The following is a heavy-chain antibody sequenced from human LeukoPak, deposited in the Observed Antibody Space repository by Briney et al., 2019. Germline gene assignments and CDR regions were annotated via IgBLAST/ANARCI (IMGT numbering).Heavy chain of an antibody. CDR3: ARDAVDQPSTYVWGSYRPTNWFDP. D-gene: IGHD3-16*02. J-gene: IGHJ5*02. V-gene: IGHV1-69*04. CDR1: GGTFSSYT. CDR2: IIPILGIA. Sequence: ASVKVSCKASGGTFSSYTISWVRQAPGQGLEWMGRIIPILGIANYAQKFQGRVTITADKSTSTAYMELSSLRSEDTAVYYCARDAVDQPSTYVWGSYRPTNWFDPWGQGTLVTVSS.